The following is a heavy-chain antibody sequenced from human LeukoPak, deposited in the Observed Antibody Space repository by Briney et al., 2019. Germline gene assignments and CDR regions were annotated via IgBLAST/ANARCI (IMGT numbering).Heavy chain of an antibody. Sequence: SVKVSCKASGGTFSSYAISWVRQAPGQGLEWMGGIIPIFGTANYAQKFQGRVTITTDESTSTAYMELSSLRSEDTAVYYCARDPNSSSWYGAFDYWGQGTLVTVSS. CDR1: GGTFSSYA. V-gene: IGHV1-69*05. D-gene: IGHD6-13*01. CDR3: ARDPNSSSWYGAFDY. J-gene: IGHJ4*02. CDR2: IIPIFGTA.